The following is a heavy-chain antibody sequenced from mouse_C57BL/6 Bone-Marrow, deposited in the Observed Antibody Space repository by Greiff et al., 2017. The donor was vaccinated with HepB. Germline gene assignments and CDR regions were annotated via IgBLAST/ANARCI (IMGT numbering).Heavy chain of an antibody. J-gene: IGHJ3*01. CDR1: GYTFTSYG. V-gene: IGHV1-81*01. D-gene: IGHD1-1*01. CDR2: IYPRSGNT. Sequence: QVQLQQSGAELARPGASVKLSCKASGYTFTSYGISWVKQRTGQGLEWIGEIYPRSGNTYYNEKFKGKATLTADKSSSTAYMELRSLTSEDSAVYFCARTLSYYGSSYWFAYWGQGTLVTVSA. CDR3: ARTLSYYGSSYWFAY.